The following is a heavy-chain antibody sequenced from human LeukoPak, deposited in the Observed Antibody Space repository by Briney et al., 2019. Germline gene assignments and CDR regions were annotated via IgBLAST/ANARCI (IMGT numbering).Heavy chain of an antibody. V-gene: IGHV3-21*01. CDR1: GFTFDDYG. CDR2: ISSSSSYI. D-gene: IGHD3-10*01. J-gene: IGHJ6*02. CDR3: ARDYYGSENYYYYYGMDV. Sequence: GGSLRLSCAASGFTFDDYGMSWVRQAPGKGLEWVSSISSSSSYIYYADSVKGRFTISRDNAKNSLYLQMNSLRAEDTAVYYCARDYYGSENYYYYYGMDVWGQGTTVTVSS.